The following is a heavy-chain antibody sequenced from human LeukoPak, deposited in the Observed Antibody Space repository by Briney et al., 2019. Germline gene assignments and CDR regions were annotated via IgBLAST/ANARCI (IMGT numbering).Heavy chain of an antibody. CDR2: IYYSGST. D-gene: IGHD6-13*01. J-gene: IGHJ3*02. Sequence: KASETLSLTCTVSGDSISSYYWSWIRQPPGKGLEWIGYIYYSGSTNYNPSLKSRVTISVDTSKNQFSLKLSSVTAADTAVYYCASSWDDAFDIWGQGTMVTVSS. CDR3: ASSWDDAFDI. V-gene: IGHV4-59*08. CDR1: GDSISSYY.